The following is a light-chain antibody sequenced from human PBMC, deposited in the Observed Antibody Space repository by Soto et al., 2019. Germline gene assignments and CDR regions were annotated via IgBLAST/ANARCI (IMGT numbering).Light chain of an antibody. Sequence: EIVLTQSPATLSLSPGGRATLSCRASQSVSNYLAWYQQKPGQAPRLLFDTASSRATGTPARFSGSGSGTDFTLTISSLEPDDFAVYYCQQRNIWPWTFGQGTKVDIK. CDR2: TAS. J-gene: IGKJ1*01. V-gene: IGKV3-11*01. CDR3: QQRNIWPWT. CDR1: QSVSNY.